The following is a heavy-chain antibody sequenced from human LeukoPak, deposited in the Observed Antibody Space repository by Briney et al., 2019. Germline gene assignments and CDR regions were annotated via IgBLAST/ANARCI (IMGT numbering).Heavy chain of an antibody. D-gene: IGHD3-10*01. Sequence: SETLSLTCAVYGGSFSGYYWSWIRQPPGKGLEWIGEINHSGSTNYNPSLKSRVTISVDTSKNQFSLKLSSVTAADTAVYYCARGSKGSGSYSRAYYYYMDVWGKGTTVTISS. CDR2: INHSGST. CDR1: GGSFSGYY. CDR3: ARGSKGSGSYSRAYYYYMDV. J-gene: IGHJ6*03. V-gene: IGHV4-34*01.